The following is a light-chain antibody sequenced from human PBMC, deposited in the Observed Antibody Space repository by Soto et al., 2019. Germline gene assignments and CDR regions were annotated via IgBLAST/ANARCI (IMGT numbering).Light chain of an antibody. CDR3: QQYNGWPWT. J-gene: IGKJ1*01. Sequence: ILLTQSPATLSVSPGERVTLSCRATQTIGNKLAWHLQRPGQAPRLLMYGASTRATDIPARFSGSGSGTEFTLTITGLQYEDFAVYYCQQYNGWPWTFGLGTKV. V-gene: IGKV3-15*01. CDR2: GAS. CDR1: QTIGNK.